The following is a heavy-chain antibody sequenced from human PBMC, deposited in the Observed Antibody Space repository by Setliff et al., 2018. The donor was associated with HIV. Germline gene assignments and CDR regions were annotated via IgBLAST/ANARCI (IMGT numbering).Heavy chain of an antibody. CDR3: ARIGEWELLKGRAFDI. D-gene: IGHD1-26*01. J-gene: IGHJ3*02. CDR2: IYHSGST. CDR1: GGSISSSNW. V-gene: IGHV4-4*02. Sequence: PSETLSLTCAVSGGSISSSNWWSWVRQPPGKGLEWIGEIYHSGSTNYNPSLKSRVTISVVTSKKQFSLNLSSVTAADTGVYYCARIGEWELLKGRAFDIWGQGTMVTVSS.